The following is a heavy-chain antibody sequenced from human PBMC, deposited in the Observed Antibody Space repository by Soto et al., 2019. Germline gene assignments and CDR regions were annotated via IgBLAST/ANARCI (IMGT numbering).Heavy chain of an antibody. CDR3: ARDLRDFWSGYPDY. CDR1: GGTFSSYT. CDR2: IIPILGIA. D-gene: IGHD3-3*01. V-gene: IGHV1-69*08. Sequence: QVQLVQSGAEVKKPGSSVKVSCKASGGTFSSYTISWVRQAPGQGLEWMGRIIPILGIANYAQKFQGRVTITADKSTSTAYLELSSLRSEDTAVYYCARDLRDFWSGYPDYWGQGTLVTVSS. J-gene: IGHJ4*02.